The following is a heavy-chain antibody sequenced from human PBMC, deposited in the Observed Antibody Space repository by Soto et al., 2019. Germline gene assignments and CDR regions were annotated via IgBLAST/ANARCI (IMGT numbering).Heavy chain of an antibody. D-gene: IGHD4-17*01. V-gene: IGHV3-23*01. CDR3: EKNITVSTTGYGIDV. CDR2: ISGSGCVT. Sequence: VQLLESGGGLVQPGGSLRLSCAASGLPFSSHAMRWVRQAPGKGLQWVSAISGSGCVTYYADSVKGRFTISRDNSKTTISLQMNRRRAEDMAVDYCEKNITVSTTGYGIDVLGPGTTVTVS. CDR1: GLPFSSHA. J-gene: IGHJ6*02.